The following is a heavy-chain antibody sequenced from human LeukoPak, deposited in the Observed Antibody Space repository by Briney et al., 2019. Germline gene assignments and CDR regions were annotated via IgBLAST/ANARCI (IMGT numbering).Heavy chain of an antibody. CDR1: GGPFRAFY. V-gene: IGHV4-34*01. J-gene: IGHJ3*02. CDR3: ARLTDSSSWYGVVLADAFDI. Sequence: PSETLSLTCDVSGGPFRAFYWSWIRQPPGKGLEWIGEINHSGGTNYSPSLKSRVTISVDTSKNQFSLKLSSVTAADTAVYYCARLTDSSSWYGVVLADAFDIWGQGTMVTVSS. D-gene: IGHD6-13*01. CDR2: INHSGGT.